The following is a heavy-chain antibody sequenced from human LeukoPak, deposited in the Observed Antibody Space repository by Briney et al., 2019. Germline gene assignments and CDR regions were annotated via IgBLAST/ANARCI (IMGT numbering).Heavy chain of an antibody. J-gene: IGHJ4*02. V-gene: IGHV4-31*02. D-gene: IGHD3-10*01. CDR2: IYYSGST. Sequence: SWIRQHPGKGLEWIGYIYYSGSTYYNPSLKSRVTISVDTSKNQFSLKLSSVTAADTAVYYCARDQRGRLDYWGQGTLVTVSS. CDR3: ARDQRGRLDY.